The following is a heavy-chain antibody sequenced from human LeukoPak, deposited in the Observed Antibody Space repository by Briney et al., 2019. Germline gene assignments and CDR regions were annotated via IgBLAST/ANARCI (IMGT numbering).Heavy chain of an antibody. CDR2: IYYSGST. CDR1: GGSISSYY. J-gene: IGHJ6*02. CDR3: ARLKCISTTCPSRYVMDV. V-gene: IGHV4-59*01. D-gene: IGHD2-2*01. Sequence: SEALSLTCSVSGGSISSYYWSWIRQPPGKGLEYIGYIYYSGSTNYNPSLKSRVTISVDTSKDQFSLNLTSVTAADAAVYYCARLKCISTTCPSRYVMDVWGQGTTVTVSS.